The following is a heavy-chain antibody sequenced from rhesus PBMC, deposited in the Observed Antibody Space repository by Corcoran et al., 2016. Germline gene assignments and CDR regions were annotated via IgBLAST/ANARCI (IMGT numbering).Heavy chain of an antibody. CDR1: GASISSYW. J-gene: IGHJ4*01. CDR2: INGKSGST. CDR3: ARDRGVGSDFDY. V-gene: IGHV4-80*01. D-gene: IGHD2-21*01. Sequence: QVQLQESGPGLVKPSETLSLTCAVSGASISSYWWSWIRQPPGKGLEWIGEINGKSGSTSYNPSLKSRVTISKDASKNQFSLKLSSVTAADTAVYYCARDRGVGSDFDYWGQGVLVTVSS.